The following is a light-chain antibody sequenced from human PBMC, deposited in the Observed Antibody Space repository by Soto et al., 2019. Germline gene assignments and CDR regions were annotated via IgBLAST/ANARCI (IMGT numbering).Light chain of an antibody. V-gene: IGKV3-15*01. CDR2: GAS. J-gene: IGKJ4*01. CDR1: QSVSSN. CDR3: QQYNNWPFT. Sequence: MTQSPSTLSVSPGERATLSCRASQSVSSNLAWYQQKPGQAPRLLIYGASTRATGIPARFSGSGSGTEFTLTISSLQSEDFAVYYCQQYNNWPFTFGGGTKLDI.